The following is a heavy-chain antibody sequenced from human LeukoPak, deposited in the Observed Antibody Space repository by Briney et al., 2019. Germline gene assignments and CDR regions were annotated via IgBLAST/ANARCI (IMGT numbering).Heavy chain of an antibody. Sequence: GGSLRLSCGASGFTFSSSAMHWVRQGPGKGLEWVAYIAHHGNNKYYADSVKGRFNISRDNSKGSLYLQMNSQRADDTALYYCAKDGSWSCTDWGQGTLVRVSS. CDR2: IAHHGNNK. CDR3: AKDGSWSCTD. J-gene: IGHJ4*02. D-gene: IGHD2-8*02. CDR1: GFTFSSSA. V-gene: IGHV3-30*02.